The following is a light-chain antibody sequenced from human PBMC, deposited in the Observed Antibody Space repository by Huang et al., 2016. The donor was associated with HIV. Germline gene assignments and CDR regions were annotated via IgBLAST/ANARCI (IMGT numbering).Light chain of an antibody. CDR2: DAS. J-gene: IGKJ2*01. CDR3: QHYDSLSLYT. Sequence: DIQMTQSPSSLSASVGDRVTITCQASQDISNYLNWYQQKPGKAPKLMIYDASNLETGVPSRFSGSGSGTYFTFTISSLQPEDIATYYCQHYDSLSLYTFGQGTKLEIK. V-gene: IGKV1-33*01. CDR1: QDISNY.